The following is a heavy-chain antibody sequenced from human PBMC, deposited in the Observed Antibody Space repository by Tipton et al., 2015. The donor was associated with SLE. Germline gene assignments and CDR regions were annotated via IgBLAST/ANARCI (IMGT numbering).Heavy chain of an antibody. Sequence: TLSLTCTVSGGSITSHYWSWIRQPPGKGLEWIVSIYHSGSTYYNPSLKSRVTISVDTSKNQFSLKLSSVTAADTAVYYCARGSGYGYGDDAFDIWGQGTMVTVSS. J-gene: IGHJ3*02. CDR1: GGSITSHY. CDR2: IYHSGST. CDR3: ARGSGYGYGDDAFDI. V-gene: IGHV4-59*11. D-gene: IGHD5-18*01.